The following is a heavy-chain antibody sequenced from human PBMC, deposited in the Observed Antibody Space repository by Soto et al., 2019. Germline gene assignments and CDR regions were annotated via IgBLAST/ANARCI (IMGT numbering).Heavy chain of an antibody. V-gene: IGHV3-74*01. CDR2: IHSDGSST. D-gene: IGHD2-21*02. CDR1: GITFSYYW. Sequence: EVRLVESEGGLVQPGGSLSLSCAASGITFSYYWMHWVRQAPGQGLLWVSRIHSDGSSTTYADSVKGRFTISRDNAKNTVSLQMNSLRVEDTGVYFCARGDRGAFDLWGQGTMVTVSS. J-gene: IGHJ3*01. CDR3: ARGDRGAFDL.